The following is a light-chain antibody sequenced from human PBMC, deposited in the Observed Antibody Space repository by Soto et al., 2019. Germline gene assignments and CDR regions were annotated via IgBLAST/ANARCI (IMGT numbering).Light chain of an antibody. CDR3: QQYGSSPWT. CDR2: GAS. CDR1: QSVSSSY. Sequence: EFELTQSPATLSLSPGERATLSCRASQSVSSSYLAWYQQKPGQAPRLLIYGASSRATGIPDRFSGSGSGTDFTLTISRLEPEDFAVYYCQQYGSSPWTFGQGTKVDI. V-gene: IGKV3-20*01. J-gene: IGKJ1*01.